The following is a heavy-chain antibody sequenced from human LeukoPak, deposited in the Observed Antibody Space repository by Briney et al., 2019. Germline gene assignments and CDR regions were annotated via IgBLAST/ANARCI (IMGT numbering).Heavy chain of an antibody. V-gene: IGHV4-4*07. CDR2: IYTSGST. D-gene: IGHD3-22*01. CDR1: GGSISSYY. CDR3: ARDVKGDSSGYYYYWLDP. J-gene: IGHJ5*02. Sequence: SETLSLTCTVSGGSISSYYWSWIRQPAGKGLEWIGRIYTSGSTNYNPSLKSRVTMSVDTSKNQFSLKLSSVTAADTAVYYCARDVKGDSSGYYYYWLDPWGQGTLVTVSS.